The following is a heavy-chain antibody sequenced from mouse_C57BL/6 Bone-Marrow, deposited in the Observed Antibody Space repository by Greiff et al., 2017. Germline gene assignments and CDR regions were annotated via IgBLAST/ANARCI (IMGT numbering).Heavy chain of an antibody. CDR3: VTTVVDYAMDY. J-gene: IGHJ4*01. CDR2: ISSGGDYI. CDR1: GFTFSSYA. D-gene: IGHD1-1*01. Sequence: DVMLVESGEGLVKPGGSLKLSCAASGFTFSSYAMSWVRQTPEKRLEWVAYISSGGDYIYYGDTVKGRFTISRDNARNTLYLQMSSLKSEDTAMYYSVTTVVDYAMDYWGQGTSVTVSS. V-gene: IGHV5-9-1*02.